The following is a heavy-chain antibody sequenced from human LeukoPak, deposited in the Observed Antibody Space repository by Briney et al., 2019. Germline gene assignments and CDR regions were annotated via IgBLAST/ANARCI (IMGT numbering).Heavy chain of an antibody. V-gene: IGHV1-69*05. D-gene: IGHD3-16*01. J-gene: IGHJ6*02. CDR3: AFSTRFYYYYGMDV. CDR1: GGTFSSYA. CDR2: IIPIFGTA. Sequence: SVKVSCKASGGTFSSYAISWVRQAPGQGLEWMGGIIPIFGTANYAQKFQGRVTITTDESTSTAYMELSSLRSEDTAVYYCAFSTRFYYYYGMDVWGQGTTVTVSS.